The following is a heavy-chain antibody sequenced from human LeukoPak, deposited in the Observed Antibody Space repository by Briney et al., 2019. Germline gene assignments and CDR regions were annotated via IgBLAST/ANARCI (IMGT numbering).Heavy chain of an antibody. CDR2: IIPILGIA. D-gene: IGHD2-15*01. Sequence: GSSVKVSCKASGGTFSSYAISWVRQAPGQGLEWMGRIIPILGIANYAQKFQGRVTITADKSTSTAYKELSSLRSEDTAVYYCARDMDPTRHYYYGMDVWGQGTTVTVSS. V-gene: IGHV1-69*04. J-gene: IGHJ6*02. CDR1: GGTFSSYA. CDR3: ARDMDPTRHYYYGMDV.